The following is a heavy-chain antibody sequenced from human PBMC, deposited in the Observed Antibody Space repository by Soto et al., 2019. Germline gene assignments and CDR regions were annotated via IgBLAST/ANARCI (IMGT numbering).Heavy chain of an antibody. J-gene: IGHJ5*02. CDR2: IIPLFGTA. CDR1: GGTFSSYA. V-gene: IGHV1-69*13. CDR3: ARAHIAATGTSFHWFDP. D-gene: IGHD6-13*01. Sequence: SSVKVSCMASGGTFSSYAISWVRQAPGQGLEWMGGIIPLFGTANYAQKFQGRVTITADESTSTAYMELSSLRSQDTAVYYCARAHIAATGTSFHWFDPWGQGTLVTVSS.